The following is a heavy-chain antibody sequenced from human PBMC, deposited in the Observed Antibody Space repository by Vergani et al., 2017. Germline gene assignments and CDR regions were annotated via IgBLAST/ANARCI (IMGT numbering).Heavy chain of an antibody. CDR3: AREYSSSVGFLAY. CDR1: GGSISPCY. J-gene: IGHJ4*02. CDR2: IYTSEST. V-gene: IGHV4-4*07. D-gene: IGHD6-6*01. Sequence: QVQLQESGPGLVKPSETLSLTCIVSGGSISPCYWSWIRQPAGKGLEWIGRIYTSESTNYNPSLKSRVTMSVDTSKNQFSLKLSSVTAADTAVYYCAREYSSSVGFLAYWGQGTLVTVSS.